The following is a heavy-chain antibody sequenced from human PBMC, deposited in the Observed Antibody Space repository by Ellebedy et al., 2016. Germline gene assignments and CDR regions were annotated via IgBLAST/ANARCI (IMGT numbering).Heavy chain of an antibody. V-gene: IGHV3-74*01. CDR3: ARVSRFSGDY. D-gene: IGHD3-10*01. CDR1: GFTFSSYW. Sequence: GGSLRLSCAASGFTFSSYWMQWVRQAPGKGLVWVSRINSDGSGTSYADSVRGRFTISRDNAKNTLYLQMNSLRAEDTAVYYCARVSRFSGDYWGQGTLVTVSS. CDR2: INSDGSGT. J-gene: IGHJ4*02.